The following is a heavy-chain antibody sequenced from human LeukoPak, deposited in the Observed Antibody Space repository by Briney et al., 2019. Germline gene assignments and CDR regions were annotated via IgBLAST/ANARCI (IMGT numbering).Heavy chain of an antibody. CDR2: ISYDGSNK. CDR1: GFTFSSYA. D-gene: IGHD5-12*01. V-gene: IGHV3-30*04. CDR3: AKDVGHSARKSGYYFDY. J-gene: IGHJ4*02. Sequence: GGSLRLSCAASGFTFSSYAMHWVRQAPGKGLEWVAVISYDGSNKYYADSVKGRFTISRDNSKNTLYLQMNSLRAEDTAVYYCAKDVGHSARKSGYYFDYWGQGTLVTVSS.